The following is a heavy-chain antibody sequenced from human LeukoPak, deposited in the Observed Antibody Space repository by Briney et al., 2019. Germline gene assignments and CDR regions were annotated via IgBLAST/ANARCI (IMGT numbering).Heavy chain of an antibody. CDR2: INGDGSNT. CDR3: TGGLYTVTAYDY. J-gene: IGHJ4*02. D-gene: IGHD4-11*01. CDR1: GFTFSTYW. Sequence: GGSLRLSCAASGFTFSTYWMHWVRQTPGKGLVWGSRINGDGSNTVYADSVKGRFTVSRDNAKNTLYLQMNSLRAEDTAVYYCTGGLYTVTAYDYWGQGTLVTVSS. V-gene: IGHV3-74*01.